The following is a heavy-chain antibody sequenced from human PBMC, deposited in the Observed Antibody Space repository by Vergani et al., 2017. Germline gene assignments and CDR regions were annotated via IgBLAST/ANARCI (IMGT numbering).Heavy chain of an antibody. CDR1: GYSFTSYW. CDR3: ARHLADQLLDDYYYYGMDV. Sequence: EVQLVQSGAEVKKPGESLRISCKGSGYSFTSYWISWVRQMPGKGLEWMGRIDPSDSYTNYSPSFQGHVTISADKSISTAYLQWSSLKASDTAMYYCARHLADQLLDDYYYYGMDVWGQGTTVTVSS. D-gene: IGHD2-2*01. J-gene: IGHJ6*02. V-gene: IGHV5-10-1*03. CDR2: IDPSDSYT.